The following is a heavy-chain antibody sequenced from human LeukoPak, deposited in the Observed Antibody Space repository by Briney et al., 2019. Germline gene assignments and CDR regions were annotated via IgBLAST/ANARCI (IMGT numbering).Heavy chain of an antibody. CDR3: ARGKTAVAALGY. J-gene: IGHJ4*02. CDR2: IYYSGST. V-gene: IGHV4-31*03. CDR1: GGSISSSSYY. Sequence: SETLSLTCTVSGGSISSSSYYWSWIRQHPGKGLEWIGYIYYSGSTYYNPSLKSRVTISVDTSKNQFSLKLSSVTAADTAVYYCARGKTAVAALGYWGQGTLVTVSS. D-gene: IGHD6-19*01.